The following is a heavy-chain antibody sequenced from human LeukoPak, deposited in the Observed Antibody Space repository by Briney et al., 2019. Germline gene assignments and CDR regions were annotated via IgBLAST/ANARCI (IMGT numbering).Heavy chain of an antibody. CDR1: GCSISNGSYY. CDR3: ARQYIDILTGYHRGELYWYFDP. Sequence: SHTLSLTCTVSGCSISNGSYYWSWIGPPAGKGLAWIGRIYSSGSTNYNHSLKRRATISLNTSKIQFSMKLNSVTAADTAVYSCARQYIDILTGYHRGELYWYFDPWGRGTLVTVSS. J-gene: IGHJ2*01. V-gene: IGHV4-61*02. CDR2: IYSSGST. D-gene: IGHD3-9*01.